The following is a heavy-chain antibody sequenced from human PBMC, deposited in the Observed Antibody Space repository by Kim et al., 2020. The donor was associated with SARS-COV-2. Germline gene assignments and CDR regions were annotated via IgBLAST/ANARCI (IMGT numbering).Heavy chain of an antibody. CDR2: INPMLDVA. D-gene: IGHD3-22*01. Sequence: SVKVSCKASGGSFNTYVINWVRQVPGQGLEWMGRINPMLDVANYAQKFQGRVTITADKPTSTAYMEVTSLTSEDTAVYYCARAGASSDYYWTLDWGQGTLVTVSS. CDR3: ARAGASSDYYWTLD. CDR1: GGSFNTYV. J-gene: IGHJ4*02. V-gene: IGHV1-69*04.